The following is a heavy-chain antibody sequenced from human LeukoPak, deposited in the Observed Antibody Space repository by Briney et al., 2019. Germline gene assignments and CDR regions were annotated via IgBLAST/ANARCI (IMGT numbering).Heavy chain of an antibody. J-gene: IGHJ4*02. CDR3: ARDSAGNDY. Sequence: GGSLRLSCAVSGFSVSSFGMSWVRQAPGKGLEWVANIKQDGSEKYYVDSVKGRFTISRDNAKNSLYLQMNSLRAEDTAMYYCARDSAGNDYWGQGTLVTVS. CDR1: GFSVSSFG. V-gene: IGHV3-7*01. CDR2: IKQDGSEK. D-gene: IGHD6-13*01.